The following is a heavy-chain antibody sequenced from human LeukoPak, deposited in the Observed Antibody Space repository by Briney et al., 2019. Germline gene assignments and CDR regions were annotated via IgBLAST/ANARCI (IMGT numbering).Heavy chain of an antibody. J-gene: IGHJ3*02. D-gene: IGHD6-19*01. CDR1: GGSISSYY. CDR3: AREGQHSSGWSYDAFDI. V-gene: IGHV4-59*12. Sequence: SETLSLTCTVSGGSISSYYWSWIRQPPGKGLEWIGYIYYSGSTNYNPSLKSRVTISVDTSKNQFSLKLSSVTAADTAVYYCAREGQHSSGWSYDAFDIWGQGTMVTVSS. CDR2: IYYSGST.